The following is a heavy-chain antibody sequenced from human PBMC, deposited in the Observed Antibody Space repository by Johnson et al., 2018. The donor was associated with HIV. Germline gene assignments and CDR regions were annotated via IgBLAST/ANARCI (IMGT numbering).Heavy chain of an antibody. D-gene: IGHD6-13*01. J-gene: IGHJ3*02. CDR3: AKEGAAVIHFDI. CDR2: INWNGGST. V-gene: IGHV3-20*04. Sequence: VQLVESGGGVVRPGGSLRLSCAASGFTFDDYAMSWVRQGPRKGLEWVSGINWNGGSTGYVDSVKGRFTISRDNAKNSLYLQMNSLRAEDTALYYCAKEGAAVIHFDIWGQGTMVTVSS. CDR1: GFTFDDYA.